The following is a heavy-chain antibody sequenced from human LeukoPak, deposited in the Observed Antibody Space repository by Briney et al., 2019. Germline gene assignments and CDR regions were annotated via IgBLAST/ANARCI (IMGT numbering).Heavy chain of an antibody. D-gene: IGHD6-19*01. J-gene: IGHJ4*02. CDR1: GGSISSSNR. Sequence: SETLSLTCGVSGGSISSSNRLSWVRQPPGKGLEWIGEIYHEGSTKYSPSLRSRVTISVDKSRNQFSLKLSSVTAADTAVYYCSAQGGWYIDYWGQGTLVTVSS. CDR3: SAQGGWYIDY. CDR2: IYHEGST. V-gene: IGHV4/OR15-8*01.